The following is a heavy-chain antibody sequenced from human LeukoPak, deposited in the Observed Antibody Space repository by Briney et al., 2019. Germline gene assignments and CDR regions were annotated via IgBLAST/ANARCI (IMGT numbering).Heavy chain of an antibody. CDR1: GFTVSSNY. CDR2: IYSGGST. Sequence: GGSLRLSCAASGFTVSSNYMSWVRQAPGKGLEWVSVIYSGGSTYYADSVKGRFTISRDNSKKTLYLQMNSLRAEDTAIYYCAKALFGDRRVGAFDIWGLGTMLTVSS. J-gene: IGHJ3*02. D-gene: IGHD3-10*02. CDR3: AKALFGDRRVGAFDI. V-gene: IGHV3-53*01.